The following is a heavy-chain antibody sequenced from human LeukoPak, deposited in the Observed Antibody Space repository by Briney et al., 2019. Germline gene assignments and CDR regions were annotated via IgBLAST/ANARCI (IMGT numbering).Heavy chain of an antibody. V-gene: IGHV3-53*01. J-gene: IGHJ5*02. CDR3: ARGYYYGSGSSIILNWFDP. Sequence: PGGSLRLSCAVSGFSVTNNYMSWVRQAPGKGLEWVSVFYVGGATYYADSVKGRFTISRDNSKNTLDLQMNSLRADDTAVYYCARGYYYGSGSSIILNWFDPWGQGTLVTVSS. CDR1: GFSVTNNY. D-gene: IGHD3-10*01. CDR2: FYVGGAT.